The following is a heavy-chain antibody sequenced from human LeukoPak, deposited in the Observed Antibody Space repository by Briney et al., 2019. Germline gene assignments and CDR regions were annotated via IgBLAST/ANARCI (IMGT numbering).Heavy chain of an antibody. V-gene: IGHV3-21*01. Sequence: NPGGSLRLSCAPSGFTFSSYSMNWVRQAPGKGLEWVSSISSSSSYIYYADSVKGRFTISRDNAKNSLYLQMNSLRAEDTAVYYCARPNSPDIVVVPAADNWFDPWGQGTLVTVSS. J-gene: IGHJ5*02. CDR1: GFTFSSYS. D-gene: IGHD2-2*01. CDR2: ISSSSSYI. CDR3: ARPNSPDIVVVPAADNWFDP.